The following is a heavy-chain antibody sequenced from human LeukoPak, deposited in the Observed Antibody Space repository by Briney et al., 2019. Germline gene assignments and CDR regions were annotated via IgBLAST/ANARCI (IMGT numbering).Heavy chain of an antibody. CDR3: AKEIVVVPEAAFDI. CDR2: IYSGGST. CDR1: GFTVSSNY. D-gene: IGHD3-22*01. J-gene: IGHJ3*02. Sequence: GGSLRLSCAASGFTVSSNYMSWVRQAPGKGLEWVSVIYSGGSTYYADSVKGRFTISRDNSKNTLYLQMNSLRAEDTAVYYCAKEIVVVPEAAFDIWGQGTMVTVSS. V-gene: IGHV3-53*01.